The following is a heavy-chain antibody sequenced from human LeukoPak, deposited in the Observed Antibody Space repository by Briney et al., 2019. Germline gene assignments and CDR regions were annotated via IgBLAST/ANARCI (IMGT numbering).Heavy chain of an antibody. CDR2: IYYSGTT. V-gene: IGHV4-31*03. Sequence: SETLSLTCTVSGGSIISAGHYWSWIRQLPGKGLERIGYIYYSGTTYYNPSLKGRLTISVDTSVNQFSLRLTSLTAADTAVYYCARDRDGYCRLDNWGQGTLVTVSS. J-gene: IGHJ4*02. CDR3: ARDRDGYCRLDN. CDR1: GGSIISAGHY. D-gene: IGHD5-24*01.